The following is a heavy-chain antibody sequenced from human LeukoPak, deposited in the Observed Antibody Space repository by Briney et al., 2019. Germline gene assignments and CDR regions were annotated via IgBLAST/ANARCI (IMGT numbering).Heavy chain of an antibody. CDR3: ATDYDGDPSLRY. CDR1: GYTLTELS. Sequence: ASVKVSCKVSGYTLTELSMHWVRQAPGKGLEWMGGFDPEDGETIYAQKFQGRVTMTEDTSTDTAYMELSRLRSEDTAVYYCATDYDGDPSLRYWGQGTLVTVSS. J-gene: IGHJ4*02. CDR2: FDPEDGET. D-gene: IGHD4-17*01. V-gene: IGHV1-24*01.